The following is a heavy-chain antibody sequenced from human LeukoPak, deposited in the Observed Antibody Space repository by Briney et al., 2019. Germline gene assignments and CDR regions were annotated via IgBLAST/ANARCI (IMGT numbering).Heavy chain of an antibody. D-gene: IGHD2-2*01. V-gene: IGHV4-59*08. CDR2: IYYSGST. CDR1: GGSISSYY. J-gene: IGHJ4*02. CDR3: ARRGSSTSTDY. Sequence: SETLPLTCTVSGGSISSYYWSWIRQPPGKGLEWIGFIYYSGSTNYNPSLKSRVTISVDTSKNQFSLKLSSVTAADTAVYYCARRGSSTSTDYWGQGALVIVSS.